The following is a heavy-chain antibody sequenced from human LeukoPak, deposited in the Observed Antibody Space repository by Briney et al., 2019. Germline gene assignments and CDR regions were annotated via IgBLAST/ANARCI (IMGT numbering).Heavy chain of an antibody. Sequence: SETLSLTCTVSGGSISSYYWSWIRQPPGKGLEWIGCIYYSGSTNYNPSLKSRVTISVDTSKNQFSLKLSSVTAADTAVYYCARDGYNYGWFDPWGQGTLVTVSS. V-gene: IGHV4-59*01. CDR2: IYYSGST. CDR1: GGSISSYY. J-gene: IGHJ5*02. CDR3: ARDGYNYGWFDP. D-gene: IGHD5-24*01.